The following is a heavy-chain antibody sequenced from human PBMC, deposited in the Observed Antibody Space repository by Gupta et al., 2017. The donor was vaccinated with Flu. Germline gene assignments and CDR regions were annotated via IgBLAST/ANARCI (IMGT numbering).Heavy chain of an antibody. CDR2: IKSKTDGGTT. D-gene: IGHD3-3*01. CDR3: TTASTIFGVEFDY. Sequence: EVQLVESGGGLVKPGGSLRLSCAASGFTFSNAWMSWVRQAPGKGLEWVDRIKSKTDGGTTDYAAPVKGRFTISRDDSKNTLYLQMNSLKTEDTAVYYCTTASTIFGVEFDYWGQGTLVTVSS. V-gene: IGHV3-15*01. CDR1: GFTFSNAW. J-gene: IGHJ4*02.